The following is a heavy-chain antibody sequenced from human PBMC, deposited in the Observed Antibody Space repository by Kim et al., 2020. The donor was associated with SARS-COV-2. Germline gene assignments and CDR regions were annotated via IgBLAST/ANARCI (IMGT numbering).Heavy chain of an antibody. V-gene: IGHV3-30*18. CDR2: ISYDGSNK. J-gene: IGHJ4*02. CDR1: GFTFSSYG. D-gene: IGHD3-16*01. CDR3: AKDLARRSSFLGGFFDY. Sequence: GGSLRLSCAASGFTFSSYGMHWVRQAPGKGLEWVAVISYDGSNKYYADSVKGRFTISRDNSKNTLYLQMNSLRAEDTAVYYCAKDLARRSSFLGGFFDYWGQGTLVTVSS.